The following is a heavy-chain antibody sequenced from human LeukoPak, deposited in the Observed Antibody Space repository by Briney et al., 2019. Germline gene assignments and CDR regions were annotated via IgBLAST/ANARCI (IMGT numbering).Heavy chain of an antibody. CDR2: VLYDGSLK. J-gene: IGHJ5*02. V-gene: IGHV3-30*02. D-gene: IGHD3-10*01. CDR1: GFTLSRCD. Sequence: GGSLRLSCAASGFTLSRCDMHWVRQAPGKGLEWVAFVLYDGSLKYYADSVRGRVTISRDNSKNTLYLQMNSLRAEDTAVYYCARSGFGSGIWFDPWGQGTLVTVSS. CDR3: ARSGFGSGIWFDP.